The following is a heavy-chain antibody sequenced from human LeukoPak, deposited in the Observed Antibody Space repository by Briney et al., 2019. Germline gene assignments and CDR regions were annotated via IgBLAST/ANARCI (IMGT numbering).Heavy chain of an antibody. Sequence: PSETLSLTCTFSGRSISSYYWSWIRQPPGKGLEWIGYIYYSGSTNYNPSLKSRVTISVDTFKNQFSLKLSSVTAADTAVYYCAGASYDSSGVHWGQGTLVTVSS. CDR2: IYYSGST. D-gene: IGHD3-22*01. V-gene: IGHV4-59*01. CDR1: GRSISSYY. J-gene: IGHJ4*02. CDR3: AGASYDSSGVH.